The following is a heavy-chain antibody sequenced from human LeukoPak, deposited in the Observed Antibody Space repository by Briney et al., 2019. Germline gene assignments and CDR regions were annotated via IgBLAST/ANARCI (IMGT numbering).Heavy chain of an antibody. V-gene: IGHV3-21*01. J-gene: IGHJ4*02. CDR2: ISSSSSYI. CDR3: GRWVVDFDY. Sequence: PGGSLTLSCAVSGFTFSSYSMNWVRQAPGKGLEWVSYISSSSSYIYYADSVKGRFTISRDNAKNSLYLQMNSLRAEDTAVYCCGRWVVDFDYWGQGTLVTVSS. CDR1: GFTFSSYS.